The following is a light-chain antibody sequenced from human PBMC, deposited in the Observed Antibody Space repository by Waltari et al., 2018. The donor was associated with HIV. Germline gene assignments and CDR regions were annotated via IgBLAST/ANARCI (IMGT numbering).Light chain of an antibody. J-gene: IGKJ1*01. V-gene: IGKV4-1*01. CDR3: QQYHVTPPT. Sequence: DIVMTQSPDSLVVSLGARATIKCKSSQSVLHTSNSKNFLAWYQQKSGQAPRLIIYWALTRESGVPARFSGSGSGTNFTLTINNLQSEDVAVYYCQQYHVTPPTFGQGT. CDR2: WAL. CDR1: QSVLHTSNSKNF.